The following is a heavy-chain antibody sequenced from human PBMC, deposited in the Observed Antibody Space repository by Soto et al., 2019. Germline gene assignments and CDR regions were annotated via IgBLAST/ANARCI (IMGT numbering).Heavy chain of an antibody. D-gene: IGHD2-2*01. CDR2: ISAYNGNT. J-gene: IGHJ6*02. Sequence: ASVKVSCKASGYTFTSYVISWVRQAPGQGLEWMGWISAYNGNTNYAQKLQGRVTMTTDTSTSTAYMELRSLRSDDTAVYYCARAPSYCISTSCYGYYYGMDVWGQGTTVTVSS. CDR3: ARAPSYCISTSCYGYYYGMDV. CDR1: GYTFTSYV. V-gene: IGHV1-18*01.